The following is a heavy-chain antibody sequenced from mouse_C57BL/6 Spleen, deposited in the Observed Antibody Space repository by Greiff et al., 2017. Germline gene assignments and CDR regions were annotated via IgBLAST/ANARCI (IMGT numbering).Heavy chain of an antibody. J-gene: IGHJ2*01. D-gene: IGHD4-1*01. CDR3: ARGGKLYYFDY. CDR1: GYSITSGYY. Sequence: EVKLQESGPGLVKPSQSLSLTCSVTGYSITSGYYWNWIRQFPGNKLEWMGYISYDGSNNYNPSLKNRISITRDTSKNQFFLKLNSVTTEDTATYYCARGGKLYYFDYWGQGTTLTVSS. V-gene: IGHV3-6*01. CDR2: ISYDGSN.